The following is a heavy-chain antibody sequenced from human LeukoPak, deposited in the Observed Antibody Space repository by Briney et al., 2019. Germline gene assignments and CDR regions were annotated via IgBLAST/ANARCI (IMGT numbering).Heavy chain of an antibody. J-gene: IGHJ3*02. Sequence: PSETLSLTCTVSGGSISSYYWSWIRQPPGKGLEWIGYIYYSGSTNYNPSLKSRVTISVDTSKNQFSLKLSSVTAADTAVYYCARFGLNMVRGVLNAFDIWGQGTMVTVSS. D-gene: IGHD3-10*01. CDR2: IYYSGST. CDR1: GGSISSYY. V-gene: IGHV4-59*01. CDR3: ARFGLNMVRGVLNAFDI.